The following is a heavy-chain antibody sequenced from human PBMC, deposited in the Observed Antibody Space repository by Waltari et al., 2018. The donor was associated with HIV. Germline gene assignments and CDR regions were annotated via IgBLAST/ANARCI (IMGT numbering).Heavy chain of an antibody. V-gene: IGHV5-51*01. Sequence: EVQLVQSGAEVKKPGESLKISCKGSGYSFTSYWIGWVRQMPGKGLEWMGIIYPGDSETRYSPSFQGQVTISADKSISTAYLQWSSLKASDTAMYYCARATLGYCSGGSCYSVGAFDIWGQGTMVTVSS. CDR2: IYPGDSET. D-gene: IGHD2-15*01. CDR3: ARATLGYCSGGSCYSVGAFDI. J-gene: IGHJ3*02. CDR1: GYSFTSYW.